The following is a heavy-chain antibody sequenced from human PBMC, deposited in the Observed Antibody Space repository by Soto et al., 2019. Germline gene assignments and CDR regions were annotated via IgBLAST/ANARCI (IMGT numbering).Heavy chain of an antibody. CDR2: IHHIGST. CDR3: AREGVSSSWYNYYGMDV. CDR1: GGSITINNW. V-gene: IGHV4-4*02. J-gene: IGHJ6*02. D-gene: IGHD6-13*01. Sequence: LSLTCAVSGGSITINNWWSWVLQSPGKGLEWIGEIHHIGSTNYNPSLRSRVTISVDTSKNQFSLKLSSVTAADTAVYYCAREGVSSSWYNYYGMDVWGQGTTVTVSS.